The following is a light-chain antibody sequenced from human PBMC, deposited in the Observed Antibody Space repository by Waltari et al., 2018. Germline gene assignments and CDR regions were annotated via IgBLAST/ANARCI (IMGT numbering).Light chain of an antibody. J-gene: IGLJ2*01. V-gene: IGLV2-23*02. CDR3: CSYTGRGTFL. CDR1: SSDVGSYNL. Sequence: QSALTQPASVSGSPGQSITISCTGTSSDVGSYNLVSWYQQHPGKAPKLIIYEVTKRPSVISNRFSGSKSGNTASLTISGLQAEDEADYYCCSYTGRGTFLFGGGTKPTVL. CDR2: EVT.